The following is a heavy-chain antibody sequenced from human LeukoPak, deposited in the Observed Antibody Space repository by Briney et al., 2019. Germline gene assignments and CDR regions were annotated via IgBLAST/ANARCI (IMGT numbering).Heavy chain of an antibody. CDR1: GFTFDDYA. J-gene: IGHJ3*02. CDR2: ISWNSGSI. Sequence: PGRSLRLSCAASGFTFDDYAMHWVRQAPGKGLEWVSGISWNSGSIGYADSVKGRFTISRDNAKNSLYLQMNSLRAEDTALYYCAKDTVYDSSGYYYDWGAFDIWGQGTMVTVSS. D-gene: IGHD3-22*01. V-gene: IGHV3-9*01. CDR3: AKDTVYDSSGYYYDWGAFDI.